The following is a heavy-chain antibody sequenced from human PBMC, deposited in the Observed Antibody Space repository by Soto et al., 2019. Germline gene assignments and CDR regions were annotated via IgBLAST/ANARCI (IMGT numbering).Heavy chain of an antibody. V-gene: IGHV3-53*01. J-gene: IGHJ1*01. D-gene: IGHD3-22*01. CDR3: ARDRVESGYPEYFQH. Sequence: EVQLVESGGGLIQPGGSLRLSCAASGFTVSSNYMSWVRQAPGKGLEWVSVIYSGGSKYYADSVKGRFTISRDNSKDTLYLQMNSLRAAGTGVYYCARDRVESGYPEYFQHWGQGSLVTVSS. CDR2: IYSGGSK. CDR1: GFTVSSNY.